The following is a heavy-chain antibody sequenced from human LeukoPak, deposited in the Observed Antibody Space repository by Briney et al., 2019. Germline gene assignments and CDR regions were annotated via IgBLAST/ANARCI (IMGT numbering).Heavy chain of an antibody. CDR2: ISSSSSYI. D-gene: IGHD4-23*01. CDR1: GFTFSSYS. Sequence: GVSLRLSCAASGFTFSSYSMNWVRQAPGKGLEWVSSISSSSSYIYYADSVKGRFTISRDNAKNSLYLQMNSLRAEDTAVYYCARVMTTVAMYNWFDPWGQGTLVTVSS. J-gene: IGHJ5*02. CDR3: ARVMTTVAMYNWFDP. V-gene: IGHV3-21*01.